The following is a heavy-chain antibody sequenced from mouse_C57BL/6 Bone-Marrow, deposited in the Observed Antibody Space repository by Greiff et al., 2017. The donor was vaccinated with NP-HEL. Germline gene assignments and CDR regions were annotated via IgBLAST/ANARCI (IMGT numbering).Heavy chain of an antibody. J-gene: IGHJ4*01. V-gene: IGHV6-6*01. D-gene: IGHD2-2*01. CDR1: GFTFSDAW. Sequence: EVKLVESGGGLVQPGGSMKLSCAASGFTFSDAWMDWVRQSPEKGLEWVAEIRNKANNPATSSAESVQGRFTISRDDSKSSVYLQMNSLRAEDTGIYYCTRGDGYDPYAMDDWGQGTSVTVSS. CDR2: IRNKANNPAT. CDR3: TRGDGYDPYAMDD.